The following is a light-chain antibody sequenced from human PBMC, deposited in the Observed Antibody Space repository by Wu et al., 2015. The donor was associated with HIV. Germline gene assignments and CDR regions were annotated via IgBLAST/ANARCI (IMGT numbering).Light chain of an antibody. V-gene: IGKV3-20*01. CDR2: GVS. J-gene: IGKJ1*01. Sequence: EVVLTQSPATLSVSPGERASLSCRASQNIATKLAWYQQKPGQAPRLLIYGVSTRATDIPARFSGSGSGTDFTLTISRLEPEDFAVYYCQQYGSSPPTFGQGTKVEIK. CDR1: QNIATK. CDR3: QQYGSSPPT.